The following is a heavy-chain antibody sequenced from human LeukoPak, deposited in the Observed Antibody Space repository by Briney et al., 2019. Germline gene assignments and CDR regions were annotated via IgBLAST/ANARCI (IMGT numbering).Heavy chain of an antibody. CDR1: GFTFSNYA. CDR3: AKESPIGVAGV. D-gene: IGHD6-19*01. V-gene: IGHV3-23*01. Sequence: PGGFLRLPCAASGFTFSNYAMSWVRQAPGKGLEWVSAISRSGVSTYYADSVKGRFTISRDNSKNTVFLQMNSLRAEDTAVYYCAKESPIGVAGVWGQGTLVTVSS. CDR2: ISRSGVST. J-gene: IGHJ4*02.